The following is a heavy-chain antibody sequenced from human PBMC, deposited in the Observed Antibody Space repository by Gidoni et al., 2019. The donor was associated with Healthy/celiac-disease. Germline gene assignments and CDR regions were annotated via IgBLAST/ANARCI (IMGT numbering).Heavy chain of an antibody. J-gene: IGHJ4*02. D-gene: IGHD6-13*01. V-gene: IGHV3-21*01. CDR2: ISSSSSYI. CDR3: ARDRRSTSSWFY. CDR1: GFTFSSYS. Sequence: EVQLVESGGGLSKPGGSLRLYCAASGFTFSSYSMNWVRQAPGKGLEWVSSISSSSSYIYYADSVKGRFTISRDNAKNSLYLQMNSLRAEDTAVYYCARDRRSTSSWFYWGQGTLVTVSS.